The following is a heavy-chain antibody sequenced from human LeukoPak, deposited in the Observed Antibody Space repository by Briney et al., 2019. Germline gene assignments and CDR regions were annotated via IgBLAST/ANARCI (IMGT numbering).Heavy chain of an antibody. Sequence: ASVKVSCKASGYTFTGYYMHWVRQAPGQGLEWMGWINPNSGGTNYAQKFQGWDTMTRDTSISTAYMELSRLRSDDTAVYYCARDQYYYGSGTNGMDVWGQGTTVTVSS. D-gene: IGHD3-10*01. CDR3: ARDQYYYGSGTNGMDV. CDR1: GYTFTGYY. J-gene: IGHJ6*02. V-gene: IGHV1-2*04. CDR2: INPNSGGT.